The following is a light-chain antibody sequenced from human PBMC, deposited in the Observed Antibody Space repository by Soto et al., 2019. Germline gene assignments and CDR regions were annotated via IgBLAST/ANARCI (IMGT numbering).Light chain of an antibody. CDR3: QQYHSYWK. Sequence: DIQMTHSPSALAASVGDAVTLTCRASQSISSWLAWYQQKPGKGLKLLIYKASSLESGVPQRFSGSGSGTEFTLTISSLQTDDFSTYYCQQYHSYWKCGQGTKGDNK. V-gene: IGKV1-5*03. CDR2: KAS. J-gene: IGKJ1*01. CDR1: QSISSW.